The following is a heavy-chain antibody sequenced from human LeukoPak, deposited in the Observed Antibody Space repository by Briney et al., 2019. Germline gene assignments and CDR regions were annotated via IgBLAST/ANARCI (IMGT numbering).Heavy chain of an antibody. D-gene: IGHD2-2*01. V-gene: IGHV3-21*04. CDR3: ARQLGSTSCCPGAFDI. CDR1: GFTFSSYW. J-gene: IGHJ3*02. CDR2: ISSSSSYI. Sequence: GGSLRLSCAASGFTFSSYWMNWVRQAPGKGLEWVSSISSSSSYIYYADSVKGRFTISRDNAKNSLYLQMNSLGAEDMALYYCARQLGSTSCCPGAFDIWGQGTMVTVSS.